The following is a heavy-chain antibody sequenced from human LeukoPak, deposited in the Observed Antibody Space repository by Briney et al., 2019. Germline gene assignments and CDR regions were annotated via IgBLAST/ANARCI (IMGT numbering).Heavy chain of an antibody. D-gene: IGHD3-10*01. CDR1: GFTFRSYE. Sequence: PGGSLRLSCAASGFTFRSYEMNWVRQAPGKGLEWVSYISSSGTYIYYADSVKGRFTISRDNAGNSLYLQMNSLRAEDTAVYYCAKTVRYYGSGSYYHPDYWGQGTLVTVSS. CDR2: ISSSGTYI. J-gene: IGHJ4*02. CDR3: AKTVRYYGSGSYYHPDY. V-gene: IGHV3-48*03.